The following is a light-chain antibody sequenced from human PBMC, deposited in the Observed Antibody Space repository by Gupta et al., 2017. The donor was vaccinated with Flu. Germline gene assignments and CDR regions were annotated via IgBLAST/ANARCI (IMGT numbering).Light chain of an antibody. V-gene: IGLV2-8*01. CDR2: EVS. Sequence: SVTISWTGTSSDIGGYSYVSWYQQHPGKAPKVMIYEVSKRPSGVPDRFSGSKSGNTASLTVSGLQAEDEADYYCTSYAGSNKVIFGGGTKLTVL. CDR3: TSYAGSNKVI. CDR1: SSDIGGYSY. J-gene: IGLJ2*01.